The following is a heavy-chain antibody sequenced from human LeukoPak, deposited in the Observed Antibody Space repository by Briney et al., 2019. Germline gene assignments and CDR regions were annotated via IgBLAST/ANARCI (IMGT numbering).Heavy chain of an antibody. CDR2: ISSSSSTI. V-gene: IGHV3-48*01. D-gene: IGHD6-19*01. CDR1: GFTFSSYE. J-gene: IGHJ4*02. Sequence: PGGSLRLSCAASGFTFSSYEMNWVRQAPGKGLEWVSYISSSSSTIYYADSVKGRFTISRVNAKNSLYLQMNSLRAEDTAVYYCARTGKQWPSFLDYWGQGTLVTVSS. CDR3: ARTGKQWPSFLDY.